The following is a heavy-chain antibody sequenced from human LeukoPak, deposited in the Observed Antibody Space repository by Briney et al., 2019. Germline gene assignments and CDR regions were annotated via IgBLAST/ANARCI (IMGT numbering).Heavy chain of an antibody. J-gene: IGHJ4*02. CDR3: AKVSQVVVPAADFDY. D-gene: IGHD2-2*01. V-gene: IGHV4-59*02. CDR2: ISYNGNT. Sequence: SETLSLTCTVSGGSVSSYYWSWVRQSPGKGLELIGHISYNGNTYYNPSLKSRVTISRDTSKNHFSLRLNSVTAADTAVYYCAKVSQVVVPAADFDYWGQGTLVTVSS. CDR1: GGSVSSYY.